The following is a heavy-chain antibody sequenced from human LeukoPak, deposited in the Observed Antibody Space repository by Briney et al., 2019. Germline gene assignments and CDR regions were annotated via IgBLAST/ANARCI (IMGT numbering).Heavy chain of an antibody. CDR1: EFTFSSYA. V-gene: IGHV3-23*01. J-gene: IGHJ5*02. Sequence: GGSLRLSCAASEFTFSSYAMSWVRQAPGKGLEWVSAIGGSGVNTYYADSVKGRFTFSRDNSKNTLYLQMNSLRAEDTAVYYCAKDSLKEGGHWFDPWGQGTLVTVSS. CDR3: AKDSLKEGGHWFDP. CDR2: IGGSGVNT. D-gene: IGHD3-16*01.